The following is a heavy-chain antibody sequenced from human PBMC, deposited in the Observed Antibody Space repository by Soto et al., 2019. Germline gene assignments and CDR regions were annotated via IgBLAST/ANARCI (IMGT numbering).Heavy chain of an antibody. J-gene: IGHJ6*02. V-gene: IGHV1-46*01. CDR2: INPSGGST. CDR3: ARALLSEGITIFGVVPGYYGMDV. D-gene: IGHD3-3*01. CDR1: GYTFTSYY. Sequence: ASVKVSCKASGYTFTSYYTHWVRQAPGQGLEWMGIINPSGGSTSYAQKFQGRVTMTRDTSTSTVYMELSSLRSEDTAVYYCARALLSEGITIFGVVPGYYGMDVWGQGTTVTVSS.